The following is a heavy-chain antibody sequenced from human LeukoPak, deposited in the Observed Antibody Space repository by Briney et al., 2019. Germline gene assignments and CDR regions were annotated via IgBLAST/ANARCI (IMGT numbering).Heavy chain of an antibody. CDR2: VNPNRGAT. CDR1: GYTFSGCD. CDR3: ARGDYYYYYMDV. J-gene: IGHJ6*03. Sequence: ASVQVSCKASGYTFSGCDMHWVRQALGHGLESIGRVNPNRGATIYAQLFQVRVTMTRDTSISTAYLELSGLRSDDTAVYSCARGDYYYYYMDVWGKGTTVTVSS. V-gene: IGHV1-2*06.